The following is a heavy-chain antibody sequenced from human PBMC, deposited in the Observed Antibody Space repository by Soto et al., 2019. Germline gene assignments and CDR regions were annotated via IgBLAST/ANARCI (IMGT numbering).Heavy chain of an antibody. J-gene: IGHJ4*02. V-gene: IGHV3-30*18. D-gene: IGHD3-10*01. CDR3: VKDRGSTIPYYFDF. CDR2: ISYDGSNK. Sequence: LRLSCAASGFTFSSFGMHWVRQAPGKGLEWVTVISYDGSNKNYTDSVKGRFTISRDNSKKTLYLQMNSVRAEDTAVYYCVKDRGSTIPYYFDFWGQGTLVTVPS. CDR1: GFTFSSFG.